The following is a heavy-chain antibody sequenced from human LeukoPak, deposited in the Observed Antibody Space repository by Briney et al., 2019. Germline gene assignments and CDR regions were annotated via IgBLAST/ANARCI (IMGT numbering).Heavy chain of an antibody. CDR2: INPNSGGT. V-gene: IGHV1-2*02. CDR1: GYTFTGYS. Sequence: ASVKVSCKASGYTFTGYSMHWVRQAPGQGLEWMGWINPNSGGTNYAPQFQGRVTMTRDTSISTAYMELSRLRLDAPAVYYCASGLSVVVPAAISDWFDPWGQGTLVTVSS. D-gene: IGHD2-2*01. J-gene: IGHJ5*02. CDR3: ASGLSVVVPAAISDWFDP.